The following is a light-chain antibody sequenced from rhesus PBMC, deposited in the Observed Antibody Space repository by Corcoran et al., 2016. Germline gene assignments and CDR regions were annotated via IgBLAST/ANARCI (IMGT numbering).Light chain of an antibody. CDR1: QSVSSS. Sequence: EIVLTQSPATLSLSPGERATLPCRASQSVSSSLAWYQQKPGQAPRLLIYDASSRATGIPDRVRGSGSGTDFSLTISSLEPEDVGVYCCQQYSNWPTFGQGTKVEIK. CDR3: QQYSNWPT. CDR2: DAS. J-gene: IGKJ1*01. V-gene: IGKV3-35*01.